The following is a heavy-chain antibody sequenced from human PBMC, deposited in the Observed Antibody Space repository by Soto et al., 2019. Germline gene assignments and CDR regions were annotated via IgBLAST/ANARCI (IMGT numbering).Heavy chain of an antibody. Sequence: SETLSLTCAVSGGSISSSNWWSWVRQPPGKGLEWIGEIYHSGSTNYNPSLKSRVTLSVDKSKNQFSLKLSSVTAADTAVYYCASFERSWIYLYYWGQGTLVTVSS. D-gene: IGHD1-7*01. V-gene: IGHV4-4*02. J-gene: IGHJ4*02. CDR2: IYHSGST. CDR3: ASFERSWIYLYY. CDR1: GGSISSSNW.